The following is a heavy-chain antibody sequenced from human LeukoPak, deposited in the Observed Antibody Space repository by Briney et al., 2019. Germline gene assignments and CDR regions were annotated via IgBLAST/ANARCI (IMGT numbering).Heavy chain of an antibody. CDR2: IYYSGST. Sequence: SETLSLTCTVSGGSISSYYWSWIRQPPGKGLEWIGYIYYSGSTNYNPSLKSRVTISVDTSKNQFSLKLSSVTAADTAVYYCARAGTPITMIVVESNWFDPWGQGTLVTVSS. CDR3: ARAGTPITMIVVESNWFDP. CDR1: GGSISSYY. V-gene: IGHV4-59*01. J-gene: IGHJ5*02. D-gene: IGHD3-22*01.